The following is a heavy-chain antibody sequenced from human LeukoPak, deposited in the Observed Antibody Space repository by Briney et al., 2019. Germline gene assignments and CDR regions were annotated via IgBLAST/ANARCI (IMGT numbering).Heavy chain of an antibody. CDR3: ADESSGWYTGGY. CDR1: GFTFSSYA. CDR2: ISGSGGST. D-gene: IGHD6-19*01. Sequence: TGGSLRLSCAASGFTFSSYAMSWVRQAPGKGLEWVSAISGSGGSTYYADSVKGRFTISRDNSKNTLYLQMNSLRAEDTAGYYCADESSGWYTGGYWGQGTLVTVSS. V-gene: IGHV3-23*01. J-gene: IGHJ4*02.